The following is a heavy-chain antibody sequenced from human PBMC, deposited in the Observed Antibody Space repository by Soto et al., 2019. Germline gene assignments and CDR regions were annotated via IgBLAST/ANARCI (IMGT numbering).Heavy chain of an antibody. D-gene: IGHD3-22*01. V-gene: IGHV4-30-2*01. J-gene: IGHJ3*02. CDR1: GGSISSGGYS. Sequence: QLQLQGSGSGLVKPSQTLSLTCAVSGGSISSGGYSWSWIRQPPGKGLEWIGYIYHSGSTYYNPSLKSRVTISVDRSKNQFSLKLSSVTAADTAVYYCARGKFIGSSGYPPPDAFDIWGQGTMVTVSS. CDR2: IYHSGST. CDR3: ARGKFIGSSGYPPPDAFDI.